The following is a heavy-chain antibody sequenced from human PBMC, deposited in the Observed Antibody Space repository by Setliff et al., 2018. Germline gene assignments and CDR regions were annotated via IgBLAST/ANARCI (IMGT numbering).Heavy chain of an antibody. V-gene: IGHV3-15*01. CDR1: GFTFNTYA. J-gene: IGHJ6*02. Sequence: LRLSCAASGFTFNTYAMSWVRQAPGKGLEWVGRIKRESDGGTTDYAAPVKGRFTISRDDSKNTLYLQMNSLKTEDTAVYYCISLWLGYYGLDVWGQGTTVTVSS. CDR2: IKRESDGGTT. CDR3: ISLWLGYYGLDV. D-gene: IGHD5-18*01.